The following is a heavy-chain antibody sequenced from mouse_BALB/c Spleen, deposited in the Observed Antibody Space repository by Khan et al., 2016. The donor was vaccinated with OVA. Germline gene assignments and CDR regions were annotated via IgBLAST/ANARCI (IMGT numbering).Heavy chain of an antibody. J-gene: IGHJ2*01. Sequence: QVQLQQSGAELAKPGASVKMSCKASGYTFINYWILWVKQRPGQGLEWIGYINPSTAYTEYNQNFKDKAILTADKSSRTAYMQLSSLTSEDSAVYYCSRRGLRLDFDYRGQGTTLTVSS. CDR1: GYTFINYW. CDR2: INPSTAYT. CDR3: SRRGLRLDFDY. V-gene: IGHV1-7*01. D-gene: IGHD1-1*01.